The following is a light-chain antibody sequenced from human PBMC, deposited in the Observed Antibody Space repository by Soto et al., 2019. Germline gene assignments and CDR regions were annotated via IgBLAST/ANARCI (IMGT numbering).Light chain of an antibody. V-gene: IGKV3-15*01. Sequence: EIVMTQSPATLSVSPGERARLSCRASRSVSSNLCWCQHKPGQAPTLLIYGASTRATGIPARFSGSGSGTEFTLTISSLQSEYFAVYYCQQYNNWPRTFGPGTKVDI. CDR2: GAS. CDR3: QQYNNWPRT. J-gene: IGKJ1*01. CDR1: RSVSSN.